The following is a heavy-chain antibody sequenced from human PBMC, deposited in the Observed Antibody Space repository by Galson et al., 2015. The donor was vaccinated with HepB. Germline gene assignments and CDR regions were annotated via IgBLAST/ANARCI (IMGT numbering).Heavy chain of an antibody. D-gene: IGHD5-12*01. Sequence: QSGAEVKKPGESLRISCKGSGYSFTNYWITWVRQMPGKGLEWMGRIDPSDSYTNYSPSFQGHVTISADKSISTAYLQWSSLKASDTAMYYCVRQEYNGYNYYCYFATDVWGQGTTVTFS. CDR3: VRQEYNGYNYYCYFATDV. CDR2: IDPSDSYT. CDR1: GYSFTNYW. V-gene: IGHV5-10-1*01. J-gene: IGHJ6*02.